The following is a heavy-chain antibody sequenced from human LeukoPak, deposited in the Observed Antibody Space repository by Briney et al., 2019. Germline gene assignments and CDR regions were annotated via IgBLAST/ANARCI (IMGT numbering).Heavy chain of an antibody. CDR2: ISYDGSNK. Sequence: RSGGSLRLSCAASGFTFSSYAMHWVRQAPGKGLEWVAVISYDGSNKYYADSVKGRFTISRDNSKNTLYLQMNSLRAEDTAVYYCAKDRVGLSGRRFDYWGQGTLVTVSS. CDR3: AKDRVGLSGRRFDY. V-gene: IGHV3-30*04. J-gene: IGHJ4*02. CDR1: GFTFSSYA. D-gene: IGHD3-16*02.